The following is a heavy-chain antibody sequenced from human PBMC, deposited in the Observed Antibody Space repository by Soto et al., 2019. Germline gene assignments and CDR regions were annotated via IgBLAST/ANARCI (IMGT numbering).Heavy chain of an antibody. Sequence: QLQLQESGPGLVKPSETLSLTCTVSGGSISSSSYYWGWIRQPPGKGLEWIGSIYSGSTYYNPSLKSRVPIAVDTSKNQFSLKRTSVTAADTAVYYCARRGSSSWYGYWGQGTLVTVSS. J-gene: IGHJ4*02. CDR3: ARRGSSSWYGY. D-gene: IGHD6-13*01. V-gene: IGHV4-39*01. CDR1: GGSISSSSYY. CDR2: IYSGST.